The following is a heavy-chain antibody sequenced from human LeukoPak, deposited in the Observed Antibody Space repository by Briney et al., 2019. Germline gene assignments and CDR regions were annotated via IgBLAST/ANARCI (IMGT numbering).Heavy chain of an antibody. CDR1: GFIFWNSA. CDR3: AKGGHFSMFDS. Sequence: GGSLRLSCEASGFIFWNSAMTWVRQAPGKGLVWVSTISGFGGRTFYADSVEGRFTISRDNSRNALYLQMNSLTAEDTALYCAKGGHFSMFDSWGQGTLVTVSS. V-gene: IGHV3-23*01. CDR2: ISGFGGRT. J-gene: IGHJ5*01. D-gene: IGHD2-21*02.